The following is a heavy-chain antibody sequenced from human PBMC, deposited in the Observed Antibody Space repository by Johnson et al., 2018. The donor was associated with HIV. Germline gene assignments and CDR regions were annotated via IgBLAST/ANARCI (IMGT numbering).Heavy chain of an antibody. CDR3: ARGGWGDAFYI. CDR2: ISWNSGSI. Sequence: VQLVESGGGLVQPGRSLRLSCAASGFTFDDYAMHWVRQAPGKGLEWVSGISWNSGSIGYADSVKGRFTISRDNAKNSLYLQMNSLRAEDTAVYYCARGGWGDAFYIWGQGTMVTVSS. D-gene: IGHD3-16*01. V-gene: IGHV3-9*01. J-gene: IGHJ3*02. CDR1: GFTFDDYA.